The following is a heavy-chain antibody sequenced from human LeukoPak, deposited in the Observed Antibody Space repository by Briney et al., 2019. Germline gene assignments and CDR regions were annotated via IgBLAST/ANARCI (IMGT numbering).Heavy chain of an antibody. J-gene: IGHJ3*02. D-gene: IGHD7-27*01. CDR3: ARRTGNAFDI. CDR1: GGSISSGGYY. CDR2: IFYSGST. Sequence: SQTLSLTCTVSGGSISSGGYYWSCIRQHPGKGLEWIGYIFYSGSTYYNPSLKSRVIISVDTSKNQFSLKLSSVTAADTAVYYCARRTGNAFDIWGQGTMATVSS. V-gene: IGHV4-31*03.